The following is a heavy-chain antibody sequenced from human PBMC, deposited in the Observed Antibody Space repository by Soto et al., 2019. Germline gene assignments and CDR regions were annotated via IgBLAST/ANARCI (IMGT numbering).Heavy chain of an antibody. V-gene: IGHV3-30*18. CDR1: GFSFSDGG. J-gene: IGHJ6*02. CDR2: ISHDGSNQ. Sequence: QVQLVESGGGVVQPGRSLRLSCAPSGFSFSDGGMHCVRQAPGMGLEWVAAISHDGSNQYYGDSVKGRFSISRDHSNNRLYLQMNNLKVEDSAIYFCAKETRSRAVTATRVNGMDVWGQGTTVTVSS. CDR3: AKETRSRAVTATRVNGMDV. D-gene: IGHD5-18*01.